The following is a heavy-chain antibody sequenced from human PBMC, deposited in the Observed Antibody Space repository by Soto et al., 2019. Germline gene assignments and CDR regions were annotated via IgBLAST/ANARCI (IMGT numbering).Heavy chain of an antibody. D-gene: IGHD3-10*01. CDR1: GYTFTSYD. CDR3: ARDDSYNSGSSLVFDY. J-gene: IGHJ4*02. V-gene: IGHV1-18*01. Sequence: ASVKVSCKASGYTFTSYDINWVRQATGQGLEWMGWISAYNGNTNYAQKLQGRVTMTTDTSTSTAYMELRSLRSDDTALYYCARDDSYNSGSSLVFDYWGQGTLVTVSS. CDR2: ISAYNGNT.